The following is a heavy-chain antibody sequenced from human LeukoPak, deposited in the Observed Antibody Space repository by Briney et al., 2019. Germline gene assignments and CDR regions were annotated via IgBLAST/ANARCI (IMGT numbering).Heavy chain of an antibody. CDR2: IQYDGSNE. V-gene: IGHV3-30*02. D-gene: IGHD2-8*01. CDR3: AKDRCSNGIGCYYYYMDV. J-gene: IGHJ6*03. CDR1: RFTFRSYG. Sequence: GGSLRLSCAASRFTFRSYGMHWVRQAPGKGLEWVAYIQYDGSNEQYAHSVKGRFRISRDSSKNILYLQMDSLRAEDTAVYYCAKDRCSNGIGCYYYYMDVWGKGTTVTISS.